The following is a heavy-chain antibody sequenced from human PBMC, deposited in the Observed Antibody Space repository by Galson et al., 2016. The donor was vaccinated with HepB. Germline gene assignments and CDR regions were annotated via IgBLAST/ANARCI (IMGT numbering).Heavy chain of an antibody. CDR1: GYTLADYY. D-gene: IGHD2-2*01. CDR2: INPKSGAT. CDR3: ASVSGGVEYCRKTSCYSFDY. V-gene: IGHV1-2*02. J-gene: IGHJ4*02. Sequence: SVKVSCKASGYTLADYYLHWLRQAPGQGLEWVGWINPKSGATDNAQKFQGRVTMTRDTSISTAYMDLKSLTSDDTAVYYCASVSGGVEYCRKTSCYSFDYWGQGAQVTVSS.